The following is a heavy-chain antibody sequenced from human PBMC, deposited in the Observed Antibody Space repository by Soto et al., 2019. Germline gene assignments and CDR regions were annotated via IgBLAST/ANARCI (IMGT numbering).Heavy chain of an antibody. V-gene: IGHV3-30-3*01. CDR1: RFTFSSYA. CDR2: ISYDGSNK. CDR3: ARPLWRDDYNWGYFDL. Sequence: QVQLVESGGGVVQPGRSLRLCCAASRFTFSSYAMHWVRQAPGKGLEWVAVISYDGSNKYYADSVKGRFTISRDNSKNTLYLQMNSLRTEDTAVYYRARPLWRDDYNWGYFDLWGRGTLVTVSS. D-gene: IGHD4-4*01. J-gene: IGHJ2*01.